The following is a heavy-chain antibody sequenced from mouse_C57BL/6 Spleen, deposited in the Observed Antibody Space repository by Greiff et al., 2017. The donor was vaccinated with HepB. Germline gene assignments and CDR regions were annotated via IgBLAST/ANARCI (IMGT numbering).Heavy chain of an antibody. V-gene: IGHV3-6*01. J-gene: IGHJ2*01. CDR3: ARDRGYYGNYEVDY. Sequence: ESGPGLVKPSQSLSLTCSVTGYSITSGYYWNWIRQFPGNKLEWMGYISYDGSNNYNPSLKNRISITRDTSKNQFFLKLNSVTTEDTATYYCARDRGYYGNYEVDYWGQGTTLTVSS. CDR2: ISYDGSN. D-gene: IGHD2-1*01. CDR1: GYSITSGYY.